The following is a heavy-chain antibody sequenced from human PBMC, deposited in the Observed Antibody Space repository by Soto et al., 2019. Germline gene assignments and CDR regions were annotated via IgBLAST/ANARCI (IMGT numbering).Heavy chain of an antibody. CDR3: AKEGHYYDSSGPTGDFDY. D-gene: IGHD3-22*01. Sequence: PGGSLRLSCAASGFTFSSYAMSWVRQAPGKGLEWVSAISGSGGSTYYADSVKGRFTISRDNSKNTLYLQMNSLRAEDTAVYYCAKEGHYYDSSGPTGDFDYWGQGTLVTVSS. CDR2: ISGSGGST. J-gene: IGHJ4*02. V-gene: IGHV3-23*01. CDR1: GFTFSSYA.